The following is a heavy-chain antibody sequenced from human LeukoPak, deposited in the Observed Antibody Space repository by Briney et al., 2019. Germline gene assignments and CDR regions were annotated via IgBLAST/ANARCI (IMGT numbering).Heavy chain of an antibody. CDR1: GYTFTTLD. Sequence: ASVKVSCKASGYTFTTLDINWVRQATGQGLEWMGWINPKSGYTGYAQKFQGRITITRDTSTSTAYMELSSLRSEDTAVYYCARDAQFYYYDSSGYYNYYMDVWGKGTTVTVSS. CDR2: INPKSGYT. V-gene: IGHV1-8*03. CDR3: ARDAQFYYYDSSGYYNYYMDV. D-gene: IGHD3-22*01. J-gene: IGHJ6*03.